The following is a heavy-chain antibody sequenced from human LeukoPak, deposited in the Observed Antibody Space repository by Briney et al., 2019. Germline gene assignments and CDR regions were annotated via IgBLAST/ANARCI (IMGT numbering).Heavy chain of an antibody. CDR2: IWYDGSNK. Sequence: GRSLRLSCAASGFTFSSYGMHWVRQAPGKGLEWVAVIWYDGSNKYYADSVKGRFTISRDNSKNTLYLQMNSLRAEDTAVYYCARGGMYCSGGSCYLFGYWGQGTLVTVSS. CDR1: GFTFSSYG. J-gene: IGHJ4*02. CDR3: ARGGMYCSGGSCYLFGY. V-gene: IGHV3-33*01. D-gene: IGHD2-15*01.